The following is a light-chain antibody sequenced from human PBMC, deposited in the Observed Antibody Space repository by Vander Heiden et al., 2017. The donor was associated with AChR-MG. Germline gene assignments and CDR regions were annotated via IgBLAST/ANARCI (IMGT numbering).Light chain of an antibody. CDR1: QSISSY. J-gene: IGKJ1*01. Sequence: DIQMTQSPSSLSASVRDRVTITCRASQSISSYLSWYQQRPGKAPKLLVYAASNLQSGVPSRFSGTGSGTDFTITISCLQPEDFATYYCQQSHTSWTFGQGTTVEVK. CDR3: QQSHTSWT. CDR2: AAS. V-gene: IGKV1-39*01.